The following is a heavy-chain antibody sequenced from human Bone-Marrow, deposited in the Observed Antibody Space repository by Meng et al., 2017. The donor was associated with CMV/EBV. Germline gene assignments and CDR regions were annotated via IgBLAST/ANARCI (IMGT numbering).Heavy chain of an antibody. CDR1: ISSGEYY. Sequence: ISSGEYYWSWIRQPPGKGLEWIGYIYYSGSTYYNPSLKSRVTISVDTSKNQFSLKLSSVTAADTAVYYCARDLYYYDSSGYLNWFDPWGQGTLVTVSS. CDR2: IYYSGST. V-gene: IGHV4-30-4*08. CDR3: ARDLYYYDSSGYLNWFDP. J-gene: IGHJ5*02. D-gene: IGHD3-22*01.